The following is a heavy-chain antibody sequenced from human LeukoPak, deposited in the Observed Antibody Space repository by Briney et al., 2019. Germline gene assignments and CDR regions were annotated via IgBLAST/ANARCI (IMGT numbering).Heavy chain of an antibody. CDR3: ARSTYYSSGGLRHYYFDY. V-gene: IGHV4-34*01. Sequence: PSETLSLTCAVYGGSFSGYYWSWIRQPPGKGLEWIGEINHSGSTNYNPSLKSRVTISVDTSKNQFSLKLSSVTAADTAVYYCARSTYYSSGGLRHYYFDYWGQGTLVTVSS. CDR2: INHSGST. D-gene: IGHD6-19*01. J-gene: IGHJ4*02. CDR1: GGSFSGYY.